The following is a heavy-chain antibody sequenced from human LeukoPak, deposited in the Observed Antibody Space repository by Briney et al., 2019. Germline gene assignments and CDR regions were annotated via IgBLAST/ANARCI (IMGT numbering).Heavy chain of an antibody. Sequence: PSETLSLTCTVSGGSISSSSYYWRWIRQPPGKGLGWIGSIYYSGSTYYNPSLKSRVTISVDTSKNQFSLKLSSVTAADTAVYYCARRLAAAGTVYWGQGTLVTVSS. CDR3: ARRLAAAGTVY. J-gene: IGHJ4*02. V-gene: IGHV4-39*01. CDR1: GGSISSSSYY. CDR2: IYYSGST. D-gene: IGHD6-13*01.